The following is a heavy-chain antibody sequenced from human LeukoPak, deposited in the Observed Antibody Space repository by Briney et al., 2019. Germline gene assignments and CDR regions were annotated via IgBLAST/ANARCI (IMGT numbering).Heavy chain of an antibody. Sequence: GGSLRLSCAASGFTFSSYAMSWVRQAPGKGLEWVSAISGSGGSTYYADSVKGRFTISRDNSKNTLYLQMNSLRAEDTAIYYCAKEGTGGYCSGGSCYSDYWGQRTLVTVSS. V-gene: IGHV3-23*01. CDR2: ISGSGGST. CDR1: GFTFSSYA. CDR3: AKEGTGGYCSGGSCYSDY. J-gene: IGHJ4*02. D-gene: IGHD2-15*01.